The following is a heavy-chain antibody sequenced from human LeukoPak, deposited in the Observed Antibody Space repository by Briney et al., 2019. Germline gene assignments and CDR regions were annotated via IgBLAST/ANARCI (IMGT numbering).Heavy chain of an antibody. CDR2: ISYDGTNK. J-gene: IGHJ4*02. CDR1: GFIFSSYA. D-gene: IGHD1-26*01. V-gene: IGHV3-30-3*01. CDR3: AREGIVGATFYFDY. Sequence: PGRSLRLSCAASGFIFSSYAMHWVRQAPGKGLEWVAVISYDGTNKYYADSVKGRFTISRDNSKNTLYLQMNSLRAEDTAVYYCAREGIVGATFYFDYWDQGTLVTVSS.